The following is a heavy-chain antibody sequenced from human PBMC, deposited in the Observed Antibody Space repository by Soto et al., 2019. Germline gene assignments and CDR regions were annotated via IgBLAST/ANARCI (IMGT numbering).Heavy chain of an antibody. CDR3: TTEVIAVAGTWDY. V-gene: IGHV3-15*01. J-gene: IGHJ4*02. CDR1: GCTFINAW. CDR2: IKSKTDGGTT. D-gene: IGHD6-19*01. Sequence: GGSLRLSCAASGCTFINAWMIWVRQAPGKGLEWVGRIKSKTDGGTTDYAAPVKGRFTISRDDSKNTLYLQMNSLKTEDTAVYYCTTEVIAVAGTWDYWGQGTLVTVSS.